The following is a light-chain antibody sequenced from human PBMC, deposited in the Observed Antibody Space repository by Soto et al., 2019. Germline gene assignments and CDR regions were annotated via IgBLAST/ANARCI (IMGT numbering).Light chain of an antibody. CDR1: QDISNY. J-gene: IGKJ5*01. CDR3: QQYDPIT. CDR2: DAS. V-gene: IGKV1-33*01. Sequence: DIQMTQSPSSLSASVGDRVTITCQAGQDISNYLNWYQQKPGKAPKLLIYDASNLETGVPSRFSGSGSGTDFTFTISSLQPEDIATYYCQQYDPITFGQGTRLEIK.